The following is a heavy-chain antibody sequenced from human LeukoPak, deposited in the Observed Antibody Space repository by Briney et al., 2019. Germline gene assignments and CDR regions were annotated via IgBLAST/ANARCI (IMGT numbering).Heavy chain of an antibody. CDR3: ARAGDIVVVPDNWFDP. CDR1: GDTFTSYD. V-gene: IGHV1-8*01. CDR2: MNPNSGNT. D-gene: IGHD2-2*01. Sequence: GASEKISCKASGDTFTSYDINRVRQATGQGLEWMGWMNPNSGNTGYAQKFQGRVTMTRSTSISTAYMELSSLRSEDTAVYYCARAGDIVVVPDNWFDPWGQGTLVTVSS. J-gene: IGHJ5*02.